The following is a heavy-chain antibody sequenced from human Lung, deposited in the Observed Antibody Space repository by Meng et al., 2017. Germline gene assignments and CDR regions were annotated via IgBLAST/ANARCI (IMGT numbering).Heavy chain of an antibody. CDR2: IEAKPNNYAT. D-gene: IGHD2-2*01. Sequence: GESLKISCAVSGVLFSGSDMHWVRQASGKGLEWVGRIEAKPNNYATSYAASGRGRFTISRDDLTNTAYLQMNSLKTEDTALYHCTIYTSCHLWGQGTMVTVSS. CDR3: TIYTSCHL. V-gene: IGHV3-73*01. CDR1: GVLFSGSD. J-gene: IGHJ4*03.